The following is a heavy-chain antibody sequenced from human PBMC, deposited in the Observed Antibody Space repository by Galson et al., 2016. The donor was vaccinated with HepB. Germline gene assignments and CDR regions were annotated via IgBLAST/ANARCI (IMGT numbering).Heavy chain of an antibody. J-gene: IGHJ6*02. CDR1: GFTFSNAW. Sequence: SLRLSCAASGFTFSNAWMSWVRQAPGKGLEWVGRIKSKTDGGTTDYAAPVKCRFSISREDSKNTLYLQMNSLKTEDAAVYYCRYGMDVWGQGTTVTVSS. V-gene: IGHV3-15*01. CDR3: RYGMDV. CDR2: IKSKTDGGTT.